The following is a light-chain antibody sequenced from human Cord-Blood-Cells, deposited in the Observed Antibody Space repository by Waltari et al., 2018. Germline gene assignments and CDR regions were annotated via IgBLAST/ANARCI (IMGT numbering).Light chain of an antibody. J-gene: IGLJ1*01. CDR1: SSDVGSYNL. CDR3: CSYAGSSTYV. Sequence: QSALTQPAPVSGSPGQSITISCTVTSSDVGSYNLVSCYQQHPGKAPKLMIYEGSKRPSGVSNRFSGSKSGNTASLTISGLQAEDEADYYCCSYAGSSTYVFGTGTKVTVL. CDR2: EGS. V-gene: IGLV2-23*01.